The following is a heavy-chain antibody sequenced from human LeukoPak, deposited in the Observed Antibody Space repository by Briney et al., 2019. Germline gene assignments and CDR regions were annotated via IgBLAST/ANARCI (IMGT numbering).Heavy chain of an antibody. V-gene: IGHV3-30*04. CDR2: ISYDGSNK. D-gene: IGHD2-2*01. Sequence: GGSLRLSCAASGFTFGSYAMHWVRQAPGKGLKWVAVISYDGSNKYYADSVKGRFTISRDNSKNTLYLQMNSLRAEDTAVYYCARGNCSSASCYRFDPWGQGTLVTVSS. CDR3: ARGNCSSASCYRFDP. J-gene: IGHJ5*02. CDR1: GFTFGSYA.